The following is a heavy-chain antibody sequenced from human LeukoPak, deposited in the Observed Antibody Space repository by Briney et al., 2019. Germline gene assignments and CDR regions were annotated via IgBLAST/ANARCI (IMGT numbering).Heavy chain of an antibody. CDR3: AREGGNRITPGGAFHI. Sequence: GGSLRLSCAASGFTFSSHWMSWVRQAPGKGLERVANIKQDVSEKYYVDSVKGRFTISRDNAKNSLYLQMNSLRAEDTAVYYCAREGGNRITPGGAFHIWGQGTMVTVSS. J-gene: IGHJ3*02. V-gene: IGHV3-7*01. D-gene: IGHD3-16*01. CDR1: GFTFSSHW. CDR2: IKQDVSEK.